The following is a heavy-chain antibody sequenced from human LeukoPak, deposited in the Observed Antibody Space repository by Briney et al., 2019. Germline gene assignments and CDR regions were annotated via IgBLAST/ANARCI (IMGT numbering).Heavy chain of an antibody. V-gene: IGHV4-59*01. CDR2: IYYSGST. J-gene: IGHJ5*02. CDR3: ARRLKGHWFDP. Sequence: PSETLSLTCTVSGGPISSYYWSWIRQPPGKGLEWIGYIYYSGSTNYNPSLKSRVTISVDTSKNQFSLKLSSVTAADTAVYYCARRLKGHWFDPWGQGTLVTVSS. CDR1: GGPISSYY. D-gene: IGHD2-8*01.